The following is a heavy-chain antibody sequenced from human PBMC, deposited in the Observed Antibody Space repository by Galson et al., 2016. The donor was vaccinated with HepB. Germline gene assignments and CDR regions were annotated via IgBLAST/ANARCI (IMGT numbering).Heavy chain of an antibody. Sequence: SLRLSCAASGFTFSSYALSWVRQAPGKGLEWVATMSGSGGTTYYTDSVKGRFTSSRDNSKNTLYRQMNSLRAEDTAVDYCAREGAEMAVAGTAFDYWGQGTLVTVSS. J-gene: IGHJ4*02. V-gene: IGHV3-23*01. CDR3: AREGAEMAVAGTAFDY. CDR1: GFTFSSYA. D-gene: IGHD6-19*01. CDR2: MSGSGGTT.